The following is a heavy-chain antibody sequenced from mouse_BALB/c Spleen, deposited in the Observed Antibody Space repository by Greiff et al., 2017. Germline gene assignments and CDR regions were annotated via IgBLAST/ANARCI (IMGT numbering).Heavy chain of an antibody. Sequence: EVKLVESGPGLVKPSQSLSLTCTVTGYSITSDYAWNWIRQFPGNKLEWMGYISYSGSTSYNPSLKSRISITRDTSKNQFFLQLNSVTTEDTATYYCAGDYYGSSPFAYWGQGTLVTVSA. J-gene: IGHJ3*01. D-gene: IGHD1-1*01. CDR3: AGDYYGSSPFAY. V-gene: IGHV3-2*02. CDR2: ISYSGST. CDR1: GYSITSDYA.